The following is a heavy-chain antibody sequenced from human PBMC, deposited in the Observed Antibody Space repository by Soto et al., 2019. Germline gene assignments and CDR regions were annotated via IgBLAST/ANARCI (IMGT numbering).Heavy chain of an antibody. CDR2: IRSKTNNYAT. CDR3: TRREDTATADYYYYMDV. J-gene: IGHJ6*03. V-gene: IGHV3-73*01. CDR1: GFTFSGSA. D-gene: IGHD1-1*01. Sequence: GGSLRLSCAASGFTFSGSAMHWVRQASGKGPEWVGRIRSKTNNYATAYAASVKGRFTISRDDSKNRAYLEVNSLKSEDTAVYYCTRREDTATADYYYYMDVWGLGTTVTVSS.